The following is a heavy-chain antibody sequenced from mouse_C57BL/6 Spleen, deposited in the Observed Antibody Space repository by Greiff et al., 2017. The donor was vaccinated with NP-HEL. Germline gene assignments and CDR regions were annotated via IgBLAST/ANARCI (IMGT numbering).Heavy chain of an antibody. CDR2: INPSSGYT. V-gene: IGHV1-4*01. CDR1: GYTFTSYT. J-gene: IGHJ2*01. CDR3: ANYYYGSREAYFDY. Sequence: QVQLQQSGAELARPGASVKMSCKASGYTFTSYTMHWVKQRPGQGLEWIGYINPSSGYTKYNQKFKDKATLTADKSSSTAYMQLSSLTSEDSAVYYCANYYYGSREAYFDYWGQGTTLTVSS. D-gene: IGHD1-1*01.